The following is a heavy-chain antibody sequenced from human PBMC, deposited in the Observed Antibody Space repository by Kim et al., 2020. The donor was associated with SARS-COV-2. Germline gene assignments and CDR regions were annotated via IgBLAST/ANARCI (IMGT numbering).Heavy chain of an antibody. D-gene: IGHD4-17*01. J-gene: IGHJ4*02. V-gene: IGHV3-72*01. Sequence: AASVKGRFTISRDDSEDSVYLEMNNLQTEDTAVYYCARCGGPYGELYFDYWGQGTLVTVSS. CDR3: ARCGGPYGELYFDY.